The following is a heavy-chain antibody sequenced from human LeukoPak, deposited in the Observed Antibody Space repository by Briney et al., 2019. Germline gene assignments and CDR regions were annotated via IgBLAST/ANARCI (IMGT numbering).Heavy chain of an antibody. J-gene: IGHJ6*03. CDR2: VSGSAGST. D-gene: IGHD5-18*01. V-gene: IGHV3-23*01. CDR3: AKVGGVYSYGPGYYYYMDV. CDR1: GFTFSSYA. Sequence: GGSLRLSCAASGFTFSSYAMSWVRQAPGKGLEWVSAVSGSAGSTYYADSVKGRFTISRDNSKNTLYLQMNSLRAEDTAVYYCAKVGGVYSYGPGYYYYMDVWGKGTTVTISS.